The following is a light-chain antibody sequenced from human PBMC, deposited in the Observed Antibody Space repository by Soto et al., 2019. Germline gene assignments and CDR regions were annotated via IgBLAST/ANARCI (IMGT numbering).Light chain of an antibody. V-gene: IGKV3-20*01. J-gene: IGKJ1*01. Sequence: EIVLTQSPGTLSLSPGERATLSCRASQSVSSSYLAWYQQKPGQAPRLLIYGASSRATGIPDRFSGSGSGTEFTLTISRLEPEDFEVCYCQQYGSSPGTFGQGTKVDIK. CDR2: GAS. CDR1: QSVSSSY. CDR3: QQYGSSPGT.